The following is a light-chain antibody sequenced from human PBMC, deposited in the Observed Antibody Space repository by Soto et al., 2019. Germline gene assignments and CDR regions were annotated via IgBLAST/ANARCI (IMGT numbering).Light chain of an antibody. CDR2: EGS. J-gene: IGLJ1*01. CDR3: CSYAGNPYV. CDR1: SSDVGSYNS. V-gene: IGLV2-23*01. Sequence: HSVLTQPASVSGSPGQSIAISCTGTSSDVGSYNSVSWYQQHPGKAPKLMIYEGSKRPSGVSDRFSGSKSGNTASLTISGLQAEDEADYYCCSYAGNPYVFGTGTKLTVL.